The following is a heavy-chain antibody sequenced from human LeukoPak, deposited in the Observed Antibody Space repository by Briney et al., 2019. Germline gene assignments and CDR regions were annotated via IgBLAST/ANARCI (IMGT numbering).Heavy chain of an antibody. V-gene: IGHV3-48*03. J-gene: IGHJ4*02. Sequence: GGSLRLSCAASGFTFSGYAMSWVRQAPGKGLEWVSYISSSGSTIYYADSVKGRFTISRDNAKNSLYLQMNSLRAEDTAVYYCARGYCSSTSCHHFDYWGQGTLVTVSS. CDR2: ISSSGSTI. CDR3: ARGYCSSTSCHHFDY. D-gene: IGHD2-2*01. CDR1: GFTFSGYA.